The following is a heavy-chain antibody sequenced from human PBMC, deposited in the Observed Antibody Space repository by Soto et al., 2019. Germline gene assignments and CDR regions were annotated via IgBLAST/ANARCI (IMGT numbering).Heavy chain of an antibody. D-gene: IGHD6-13*01. Sequence: ASVKVSCKASGGTFSSYAISWVRQAPGQGLEWMGGIIPIFDIANYAQKFQGRVTITADKSTSTAYMELSSLRSEDTAVYYCARDNSSSWYDYWGQGTLVTVSS. V-gene: IGHV1-69*10. CDR1: GGTFSSYA. J-gene: IGHJ4*02. CDR3: ARDNSSSWYDY. CDR2: IIPIFDIA.